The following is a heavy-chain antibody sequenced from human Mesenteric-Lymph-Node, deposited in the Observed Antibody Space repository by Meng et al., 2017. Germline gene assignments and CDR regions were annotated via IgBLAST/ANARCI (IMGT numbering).Heavy chain of an antibody. CDR1: GGSISSYY. J-gene: IGHJ4*02. V-gene: IGHV4-59*01. CDR3: AGFRSGSYIDY. Sequence: SETLSLTCTVSGGSISSYYWSWIRQPPGKRLEWIGFVSGGGATSYNPSLKSRVTMSIDTPKNQFSLKLNSLTAADTAFYFCAGFRSGSYIDYWGQGTLVTVSS. CDR2: VSGGGAT. D-gene: IGHD3-3*01.